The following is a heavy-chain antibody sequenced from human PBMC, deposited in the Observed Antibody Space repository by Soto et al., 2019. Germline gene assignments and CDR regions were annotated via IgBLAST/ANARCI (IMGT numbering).Heavy chain of an antibody. V-gene: IGHV3-30*18. Sequence: QVQLVESGGGVVQPGRSLRLSCAASGFTFSNYDMNWVRQAPGKGLEWVAVILYDGSNKYYADSVKGRFTISRDNSKNTLYLQMNSLKPEDTAVYYCAKDHQYCSCGSCYSAGNTYFDYWGQGTLVTVSS. CDR2: ILYDGSNK. J-gene: IGHJ4*02. D-gene: IGHD2-15*01. CDR1: GFTFSNYD. CDR3: AKDHQYCSCGSCYSAGNTYFDY.